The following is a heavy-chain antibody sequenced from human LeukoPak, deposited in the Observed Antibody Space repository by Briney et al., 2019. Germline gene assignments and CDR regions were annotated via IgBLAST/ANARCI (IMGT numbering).Heavy chain of an antibody. D-gene: IGHD4-17*01. CDR2: INHSGST. Sequence: SETLSLTCAVYGGSFSGYYWSWIRQPPGKGLEWIGEINHSGSTNYNPSLKSRVTISVDTSKNQFSLKLSSVTAADTAVYYCARGRGMTTVIPGRPYKNNYYMDVWGKGTTVTVSS. J-gene: IGHJ6*03. V-gene: IGHV4-34*01. CDR3: ARGRGMTTVIPGRPYKNNYYMDV. CDR1: GGSFSGYY.